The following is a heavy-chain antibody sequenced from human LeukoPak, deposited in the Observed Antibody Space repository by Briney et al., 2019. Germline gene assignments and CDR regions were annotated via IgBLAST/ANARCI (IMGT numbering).Heavy chain of an antibody. D-gene: IGHD2-15*01. CDR3: VRDGRYCSGGRCFPI. V-gene: IGHV3-48*03. Sequence: GGSLRLSCAASGFTFRSYEMNWVRQAPGKGLEWVSCISSSGSAMYYADSVKGRFTISRDNAKNSLYLQMNSLRAEDTALYYCVRDGRYCSGGRCFPIWGQGTLVTVST. CDR2: ISSSGSAM. J-gene: IGHJ4*02. CDR1: GFTFRSYE.